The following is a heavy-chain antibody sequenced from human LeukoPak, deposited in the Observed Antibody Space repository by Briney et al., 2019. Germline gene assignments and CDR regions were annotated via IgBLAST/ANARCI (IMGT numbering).Heavy chain of an antibody. CDR2: ISSSGGT. V-gene: IGHV4-30-4*08. D-gene: IGHD2-2*01. J-gene: IGHJ3*02. CDR1: GGSISSADYY. Sequence: SQTLSLTCTVSGGSISSADYYWSWIRQHPGKGLEWIGYISSSGGTYYNPSLLSRVAISVDTSKNQFSLKLSSVTAADTAVYYCARRRENQLLWRETDAFDIWGQGTMVTVSS. CDR3: ARRRENQLLWRETDAFDI.